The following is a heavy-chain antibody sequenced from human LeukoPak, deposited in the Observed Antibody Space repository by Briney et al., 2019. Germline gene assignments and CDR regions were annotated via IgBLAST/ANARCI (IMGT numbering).Heavy chain of an antibody. CDR3: ARGLRFLEWLPRLYY. CDR1: GFTFSSYG. V-gene: IGHV3-30*02. CDR2: IRYDGGNK. Sequence: GGSLRLSCAASGFTFSSYGIHWVRQAPGKGLEWVVFIRYDGGNKYYADSVKGRFTISRDNSKNTLYLQMNSLRAEDTAVYYCARGLRFLEWLPRLYYWGQGTLVTVSS. D-gene: IGHD3-3*01. J-gene: IGHJ4*02.